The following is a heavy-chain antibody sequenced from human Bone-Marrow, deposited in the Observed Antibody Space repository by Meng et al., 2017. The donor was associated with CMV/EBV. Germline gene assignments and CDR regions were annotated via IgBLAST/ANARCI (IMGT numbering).Heavy chain of an antibody. CDR3: ARAIGYCSSTSCYYYWFDP. Sequence: GSLRLSCAVYGGSFSGYYWSWIRQPPGKGLEWIGEINHSGSTNYNPSLKSRVTISVDTSKNQFSLKLSSVTAADTAVYYCARAIGYCSSTSCYYYWFDPWGQGTRVTVSS. CDR2: INHSGST. D-gene: IGHD2-2*01. V-gene: IGHV4-34*01. J-gene: IGHJ5*02. CDR1: GGSFSGYY.